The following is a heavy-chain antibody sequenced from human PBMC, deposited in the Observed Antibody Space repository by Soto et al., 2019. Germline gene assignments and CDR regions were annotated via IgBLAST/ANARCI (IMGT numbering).Heavy chain of an antibody. CDR3: ARGRAMVHDAFDI. CDR1: GFTFSSYA. Sequence: GGSPRLSCAVSGFTFSSYAMSWVRQAPGKGPEWVSSISGSGGNTYYADSVKGRFTISRDNPKNTLYLQMNSLRAEDTAVYYCARGRAMVHDAFDIWGHGTLVTVSS. D-gene: IGHD5-18*01. J-gene: IGHJ3*02. V-gene: IGHV3-23*01. CDR2: ISGSGGNT.